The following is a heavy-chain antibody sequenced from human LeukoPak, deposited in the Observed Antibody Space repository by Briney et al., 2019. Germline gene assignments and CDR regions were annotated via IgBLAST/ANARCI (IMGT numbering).Heavy chain of an antibody. CDR1: GFSLSTSGVG. V-gene: IGHV2-5*02. D-gene: IGHD2-15*01. J-gene: IGHJ4*02. CDR3: AHTLEYCSGGSCFTFDY. CDR2: IYWDDDK. Sequence: SGPTLVQPTQPLTLTCTFSGFSLSTSGVGVGWIRQPPAKALERLALIYWDDDKRYSPSLKSRLTITKGTSKNQVVFTMTNMDPVDTATYYCAHTLEYCSGGSCFTFDYWGQGALVTVSA.